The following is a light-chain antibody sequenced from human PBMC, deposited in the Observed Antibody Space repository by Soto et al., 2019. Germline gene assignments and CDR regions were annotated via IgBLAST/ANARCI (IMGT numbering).Light chain of an antibody. Sequence: DVQLTQTPSFLSASVGDRVTITCRASRDISTYLAWYQQKPGKAPKLLIYAASTLHTGVPSRFSGSGSGTEFTLTISSLQPEDFATCICQRINGYPLTFGGGSKVNIK. CDR1: RDISTY. CDR2: AAS. J-gene: IGKJ4*02. CDR3: QRINGYPLT. V-gene: IGKV1-9*01.